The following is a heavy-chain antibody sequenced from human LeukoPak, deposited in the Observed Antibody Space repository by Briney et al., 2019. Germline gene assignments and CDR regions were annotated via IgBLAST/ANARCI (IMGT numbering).Heavy chain of an antibody. V-gene: IGHV4-39*01. CDR3: VRLLQYSSSSRYIQH. Sequence: SETLSLTCTVSGGSISSSSYYWGWIHQPPGKGLEWIGSIYYIGITYYKPSLKSRVTISVDTSKNQFSLKLSSVTAADTAIYYCVRLLQYSSSSRYIQHWGQGTLVTVSS. J-gene: IGHJ1*01. CDR2: IYYIGIT. D-gene: IGHD6-6*01. CDR1: GGSISSSSYY.